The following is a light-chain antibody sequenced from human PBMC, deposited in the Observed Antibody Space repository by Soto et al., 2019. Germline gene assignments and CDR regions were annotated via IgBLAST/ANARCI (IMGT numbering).Light chain of an antibody. V-gene: IGLV2-14*01. Sequence: QSVLTQPASLSGSPGQSITISCSGTSRDIGAYNLVSWYQQLPGKAPKLLIYEVRSRPSGISYRFSGSKSGTTASLTISGLQSEDEADYFCTSYTSSTTLDVFGTGTKVTVL. CDR3: TSYTSSTTLDV. CDR2: EVR. CDR1: SRDIGAYNL. J-gene: IGLJ1*01.